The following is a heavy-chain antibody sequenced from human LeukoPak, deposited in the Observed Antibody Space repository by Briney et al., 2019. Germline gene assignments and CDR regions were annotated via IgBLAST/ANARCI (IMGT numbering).Heavy chain of an antibody. CDR2: IYSGGST. CDR3: ARNRDYGQTGYFDY. J-gene: IGHJ4*02. Sequence: GGSPGLSCAASGFTVSSNYMSWVRQSPGKGLEWLSVIYSGGSTYYADSVKGRFNIYRDHSKNTLYLQLNSLRAEDTAVYYCARNRDYGQTGYFDYWGQGTLVTVSS. V-gene: IGHV3-66*01. CDR1: GFTVSSNY. D-gene: IGHD4/OR15-4a*01.